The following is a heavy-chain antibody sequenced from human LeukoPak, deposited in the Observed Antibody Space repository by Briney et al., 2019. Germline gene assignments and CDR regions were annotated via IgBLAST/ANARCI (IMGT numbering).Heavy chain of an antibody. CDR1: GFTFSSYV. CDR2: ISYDGINE. Sequence: PGGSLRLSCAASGFTFSSYVMHWVRQAPGKGLEWVAVISYDGINEYYADSVKGRFTISRDNSKNTLYLQMNSLRAEDTGVYYCARDLTYYFDSSDYGGAFDIWGQGTMVTVSS. J-gene: IGHJ3*02. CDR3: ARDLTYYFDSSDYGGAFDI. D-gene: IGHD3-22*01. V-gene: IGHV3-30*03.